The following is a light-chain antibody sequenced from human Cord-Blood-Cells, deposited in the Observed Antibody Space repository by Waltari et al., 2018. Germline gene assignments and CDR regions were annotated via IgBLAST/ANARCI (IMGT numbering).Light chain of an antibody. V-gene: IGKV3-15*01. Sequence: EIVITQSPATLSVSPGERATLSCRASQSVSSNLAWYQQQPGQAPRPLIYGAPTRATGIPARFSGSGSGTEFTLTISSMQSEDFAVYYCQQDNNWPPTCGQGTKVEIK. CDR3: QQDNNWPPT. CDR1: QSVSSN. J-gene: IGKJ1*01. CDR2: GAP.